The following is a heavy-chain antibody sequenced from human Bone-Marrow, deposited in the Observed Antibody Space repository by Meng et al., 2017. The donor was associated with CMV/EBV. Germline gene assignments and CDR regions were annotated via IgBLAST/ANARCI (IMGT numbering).Heavy chain of an antibody. J-gene: IGHJ4*02. Sequence: GESLKISCAASGFTFSSYAMSWVRQAPGKGLEWVSVIYSGGSTYYADSVKGRFTISRDNSKNTMYLQMNSLRAEDTAVYYCARVVGRFDYWGQGTLVTVSS. V-gene: IGHV3-53*01. CDR3: ARVVGRFDY. D-gene: IGHD1-26*01. CDR1: GFTFSSYA. CDR2: IYSGGST.